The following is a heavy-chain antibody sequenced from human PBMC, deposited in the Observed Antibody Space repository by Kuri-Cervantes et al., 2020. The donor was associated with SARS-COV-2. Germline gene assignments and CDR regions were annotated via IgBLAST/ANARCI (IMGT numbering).Heavy chain of an antibody. CDR3: ARSPTTVRVNWFDP. J-gene: IGHJ5*02. D-gene: IGHD4-11*01. Sequence: SVKVSCKASGGTFSSYAISWVRQPPGQGLEWMGRIIPILGIANYAQKFQGRVTITADKSTSTAYMELSSLRSEDTAVYYCARSPTTVRVNWFDPWGQGTLVTVSS. CDR2: IIPILGIA. V-gene: IGHV1-69*04. CDR1: GGTFSSYA.